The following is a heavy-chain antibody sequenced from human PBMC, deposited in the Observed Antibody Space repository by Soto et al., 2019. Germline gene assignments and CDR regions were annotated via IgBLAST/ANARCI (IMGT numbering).Heavy chain of an antibody. J-gene: IGHJ5*02. Sequence: QVQLQESGPGLVKPSQTLSLTCTVSGGSISTGGYYWNWIRQHPGKGLEWIGYFYYSGSTYYNPSLQIRVTISVNTSKNQFSLKLSSVTAADTAVYYCARSVFPWGQGTLGTVSS. CDR3: ARSVFP. V-gene: IGHV4-31*03. CDR2: FYYSGST. CDR1: GGSISTGGYY.